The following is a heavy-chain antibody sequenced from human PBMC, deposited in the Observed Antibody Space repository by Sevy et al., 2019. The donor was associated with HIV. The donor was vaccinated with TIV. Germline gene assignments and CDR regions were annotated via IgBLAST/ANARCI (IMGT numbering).Heavy chain of an antibody. Sequence: GGSLRLSCAVSGIIFTTSGMHWVRQAPGKGLEWVAVISYDGRNKFYGDSVKGRFTISRDNSKNILYLQMNSLRAEDTAVYYCAKGFTGYNGMDVWGQGTMVTVSS. J-gene: IGHJ6*02. D-gene: IGHD3-9*01. CDR2: ISYDGRNK. CDR3: AKGFTGYNGMDV. CDR1: GIIFTTSG. V-gene: IGHV3-30*18.